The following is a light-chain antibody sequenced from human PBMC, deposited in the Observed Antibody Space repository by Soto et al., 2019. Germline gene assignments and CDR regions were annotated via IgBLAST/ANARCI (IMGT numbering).Light chain of an antibody. CDR3: QQRYHSPRN. J-gene: IGKJ5*01. V-gene: IGKV3-20*01. CDR1: LSIISDF. CDR2: DAS. Sequence: EILLTQYPGTLSLSPGETASLSCGASLSIISDFLAWYQQKGGQPPRLLIYDASKRATGIPARFSGSGSGTAFTLTISRVEPEDSAVYYCQQRYHSPRNFGHRTRLEI.